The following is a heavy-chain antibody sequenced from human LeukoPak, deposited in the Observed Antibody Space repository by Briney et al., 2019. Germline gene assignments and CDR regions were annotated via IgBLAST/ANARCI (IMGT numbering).Heavy chain of an antibody. CDR1: GFTFSSYA. J-gene: IGHJ6*02. CDR3: ARDEVAVAGLYGMDV. CDR2: ISYDGSNK. Sequence: GSLRLSCAASGFTFSSYAMHWVRQAPGKGLEWVAVISYDGSNKYYADSVKGRFTISRDNSKNTLYLQMNSLRAEDTAVYYCARDEVAVAGLYGMDVWGQGTTVTVSS. D-gene: IGHD6-19*01. V-gene: IGHV3-30-3*01.